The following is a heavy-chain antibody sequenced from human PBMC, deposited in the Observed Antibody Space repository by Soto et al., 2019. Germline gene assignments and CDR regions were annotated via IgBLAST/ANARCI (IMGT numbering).Heavy chain of an antibody. Sequence: SETLSLTCTVSGGSTSTYYWSWIRQPPGKGLEWIGYIYYSGTTNYSPSLKSRLSISVDMSKSQFSLELSSVTAADTAIYFCARLGHSGDWGDFDYWGQGTLVTVSS. J-gene: IGHJ4*02. CDR2: IYYSGTT. V-gene: IGHV4-59*08. D-gene: IGHD2-21*01. CDR1: GGSTSTYY. CDR3: ARLGHSGDWGDFDY.